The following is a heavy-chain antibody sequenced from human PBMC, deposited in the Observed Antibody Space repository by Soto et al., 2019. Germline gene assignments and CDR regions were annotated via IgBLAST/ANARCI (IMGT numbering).Heavy chain of an antibody. J-gene: IGHJ3*02. CDR1: GYTFTGYY. CDR3: VRDSYGEQTSRKAFDI. D-gene: IGHD4-17*01. CDR2: INPNSGGT. V-gene: IGHV1-2*04. Sequence: ASVKVSCKASGYTFTGYYMHWARQAPGQGLEWMGWINPNSGGTNYAQKFQGWVTMTRDTSISTAYMELSRLRSDDTAVYYCVRDSYGEQTSRKAFDIRGQGIMVTVSS.